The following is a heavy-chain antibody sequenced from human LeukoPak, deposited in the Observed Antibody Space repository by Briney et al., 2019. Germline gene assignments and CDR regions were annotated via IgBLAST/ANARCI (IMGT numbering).Heavy chain of an antibody. CDR3: ARRPAIIMDRGVVYYFDS. D-gene: IGHD3-10*01. Sequence: SETLSLTCTVSGDSISSSSSYWGWIRKLPGKGLEWFGTIYYSGSTYYNPSLKSRVSISLDTSKKQFSLKLSSVTAADTAVYYCARRPAIIMDRGVVYYFDSWGQGILVTVSS. CDR2: IYYSGST. V-gene: IGHV4-39*01. CDR1: GDSISSSSSY. J-gene: IGHJ4*02.